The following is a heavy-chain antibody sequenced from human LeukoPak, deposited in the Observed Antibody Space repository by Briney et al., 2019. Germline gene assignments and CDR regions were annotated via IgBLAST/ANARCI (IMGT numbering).Heavy chain of an antibody. Sequence: GGSLRLSCVTSGFTFSIYALSWVRQAPGKGLEWVSAISGTDGSTYYADSVKGRFTISRDNSTNTLYLQMNSLRVEDTAVYYCTKPSGAAAVDYWGQGTLVTVSS. D-gene: IGHD6-25*01. CDR2: ISGTDGST. J-gene: IGHJ4*02. CDR3: TKPSGAAAVDY. CDR1: GFTFSIYA. V-gene: IGHV3-23*01.